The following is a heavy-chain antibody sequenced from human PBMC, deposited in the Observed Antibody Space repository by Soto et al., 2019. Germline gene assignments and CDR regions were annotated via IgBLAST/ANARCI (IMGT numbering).Heavy chain of an antibody. J-gene: IGHJ4*02. CDR3: ARDKMIDDSSWGTFDY. D-gene: IGHD3-16*01. CDR2: ISGYNGKT. CDR1: GYTFTSFG. V-gene: IGHV1-18*04. Sequence: GASVKVSCKASGYTFTSFGVSWLRQAPGEGPEWLGWISGYNGKTKSAQKVQGRVTLTTDTSTTTAHMELRSLRSDDTAVYYCARDKMIDDSSWGTFDYWGQGTVVTVSS.